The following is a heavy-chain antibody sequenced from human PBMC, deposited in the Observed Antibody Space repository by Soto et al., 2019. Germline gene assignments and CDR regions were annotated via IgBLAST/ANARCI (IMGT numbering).Heavy chain of an antibody. CDR1: GGSISSSSYY. D-gene: IGHD2-2*01. V-gene: IGHV4-39*01. CDR2: IYYSGST. CDR3: ARDIVVVPAGYYYYYGLDV. Sequence: SETLSLTCTVSGGSISSSSYYWGWIRQPPGKGLEWIGSIYYSGSTYYNPSLKSRVTISVDTSKNQFSLKLSSVTAADTAVYYCARDIVVVPAGYYYYYGLDVWGQGTTVTVSS. J-gene: IGHJ6*02.